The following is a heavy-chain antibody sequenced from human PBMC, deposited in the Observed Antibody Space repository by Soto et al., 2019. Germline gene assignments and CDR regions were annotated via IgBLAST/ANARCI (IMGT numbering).Heavy chain of an antibody. J-gene: IGHJ6*02. CDR3: ARGKMVYAIEVGDYYYGMDV. CDR2: IYYSGST. CDR1: GGSISSGGYY. D-gene: IGHD2-8*01. V-gene: IGHV4-31*03. Sequence: QVQLQESGPGLVKPSQTLSLTCTVSGGSISSGGYYWSWIRQHPGKGLEWIGYIYYSGSTYYNPSLQSRVTISVDTSKNQFSLKLSSVTAADTAVYYCARGKMVYAIEVGDYYYGMDVWGQGTTVTVSS.